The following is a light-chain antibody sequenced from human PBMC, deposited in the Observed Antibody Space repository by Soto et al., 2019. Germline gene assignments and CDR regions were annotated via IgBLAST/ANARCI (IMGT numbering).Light chain of an antibody. Sequence: EVVLTQSPATLSLSPGERATLSCRASQSVSNYLVWYQHKPGQAPRLLLFDASNRATGIPGRFSGSGSGTDFTLTISSLEPEDSAVYYCQQRSDFTYTFGQGTKLEIK. CDR3: QQRSDFTYT. V-gene: IGKV3-11*01. CDR1: QSVSNY. J-gene: IGKJ2*01. CDR2: DAS.